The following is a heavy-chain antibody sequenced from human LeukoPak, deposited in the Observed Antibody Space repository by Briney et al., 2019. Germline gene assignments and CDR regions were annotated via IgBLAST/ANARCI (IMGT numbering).Heavy chain of an antibody. CDR2: IRYDGTTE. J-gene: IGHJ4*02. Sequence: GGSLRLSCAASGFTLTDYNMHWVRQAPGKGLEYVAFIRYDGTTEYYADSVKGRFTMSRDKSKNTLYLQMNSLRRGDTAVYYCAKDRSGGSYEVDYWGQGTLVTVSS. CDR1: GFTLTDYN. CDR3: AKDRSGGSYEVDY. D-gene: IGHD2-15*01. V-gene: IGHV3-30*02.